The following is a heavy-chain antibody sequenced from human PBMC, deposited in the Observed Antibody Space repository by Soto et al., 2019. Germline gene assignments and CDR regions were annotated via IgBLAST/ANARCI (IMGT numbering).Heavy chain of an antibody. J-gene: IGHJ4*02. CDR2: IYHSGSI. V-gene: IGHV4-4*02. CDR3: ARGHSSSWYDY. CDR1: GVSITNSHW. Sequence: QVQLQESGPGLVKPSETLSLTCTVSGVSITNSHWWNWVRQSPGKGLEWIAEIYHSGSINYNPSLESRVTISVDKSKSQFSLKLSSVTAADTAVYYCARGHSSSWYDYWGQGILVIVS. D-gene: IGHD6-13*01.